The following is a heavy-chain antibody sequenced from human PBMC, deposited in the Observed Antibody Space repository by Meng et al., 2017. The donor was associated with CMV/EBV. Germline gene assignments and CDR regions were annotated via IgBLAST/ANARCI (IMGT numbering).Heavy chain of an antibody. CDR2: ITASGGST. CDR1: GFTFSSYA. V-gene: IGHV3-23*01. CDR3: AKAFSASWYREYYDD. D-gene: IGHD6-13*01. J-gene: IGHJ4*02. Sequence: LSLTCAASGFTFSSYAMHWVRQAPGRGLAWVSAITASGGSTYYADSVKGRFTVSRDNSKNTLYLQMNSLRAEDTALYYCAKAFSASWYREYYDDWGQGTLVTVSS.